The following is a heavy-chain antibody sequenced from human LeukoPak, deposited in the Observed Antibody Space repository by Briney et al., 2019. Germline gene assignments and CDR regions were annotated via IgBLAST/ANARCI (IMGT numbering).Heavy chain of an antibody. J-gene: IGHJ3*01. Sequence: GASVKVSCKASRYTFTDYYIHWVRQAPGQGLEWMGWIFPSSGGTKYAQKFQGRVTMTRDTSINTAYMELSSLTSDDTAVYYCARDLPGDGHNSAYDVWGQGTKVTASS. V-gene: IGHV1-2*02. CDR1: RYTFTDYY. CDR3: ARDLPGDGHNSAYDV. D-gene: IGHD5-24*01. CDR2: IFPSSGGT.